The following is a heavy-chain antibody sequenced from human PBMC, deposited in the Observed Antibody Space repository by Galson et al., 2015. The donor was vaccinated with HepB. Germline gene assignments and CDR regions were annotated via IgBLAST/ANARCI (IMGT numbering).Heavy chain of an antibody. Sequence: SLRLSCAASGFTVGPNYMNWVRQAPGKGLEWVSVIYSRGSTYYADSVKGRFTISRDNSKNTLYLQMNSLRAEDTAVYYCARGYDSSGYATYYFDYWGQGTLVTVSS. CDR1: GFTVGPNY. J-gene: IGHJ4*02. CDR2: IYSRGST. D-gene: IGHD3-22*01. V-gene: IGHV3-53*01. CDR3: ARGYDSSGYATYYFDY.